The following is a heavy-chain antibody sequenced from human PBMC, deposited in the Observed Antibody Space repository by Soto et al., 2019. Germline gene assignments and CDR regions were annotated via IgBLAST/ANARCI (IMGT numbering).Heavy chain of an antibody. V-gene: IGHV4-30-4*01. J-gene: IGHJ2*01. D-gene: IGHD2-21*02. CDR1: GASVNSGDYY. CDR2: IFYTGYT. CDR3: VATGSTDDF. Sequence: VQLQGSGPGLLKPSQTLSLTCAVSGASVNSGDYYWSFIRQAPGKGLEWLAYIFYTGYTYVNPSXXXXGSISLNTSRNQFSLTLTSVTEADTAMYFCVATGSTDDFWGRGTLVSVSS.